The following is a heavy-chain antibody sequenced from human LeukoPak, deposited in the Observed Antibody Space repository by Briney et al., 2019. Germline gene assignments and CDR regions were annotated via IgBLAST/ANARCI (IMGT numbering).Heavy chain of an antibody. J-gene: IGHJ6*02. D-gene: IGHD4-17*01. CDR2: INSDGSST. Sequence: GGSLRLSCAASGFTFSSYWMHRVRQAPGKGLVWVSRINSDGSSTSYADSVKGRFTISRDNAKNTLYLQMNSLRAEDTAVYYCARGNGDSGYYYYGMDVWGQGTTVTVSS. V-gene: IGHV3-74*01. CDR3: ARGNGDSGYYYYGMDV. CDR1: GFTFSSYW.